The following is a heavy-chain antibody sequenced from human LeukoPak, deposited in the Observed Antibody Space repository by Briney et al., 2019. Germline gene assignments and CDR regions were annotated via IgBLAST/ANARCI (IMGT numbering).Heavy chain of an antibody. CDR2: IYYSGST. CDR1: GGSISSSSYY. Sequence: SETLSLTCTVSGGSISSSSYYWGWIRQPPGKGLEWIGSIYYSGSTYYNPSLKSRVTISVDTSKNQFSLKLSSVTAADTAVYYCARDRGNGYSGYDSVFDYWGRGTLVTVSS. V-gene: IGHV4-39*07. J-gene: IGHJ4*02. CDR3: ARDRGNGYSGYDSVFDY. D-gene: IGHD5-12*01.